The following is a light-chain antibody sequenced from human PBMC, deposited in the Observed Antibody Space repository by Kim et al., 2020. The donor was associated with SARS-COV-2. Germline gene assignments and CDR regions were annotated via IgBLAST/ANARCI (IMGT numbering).Light chain of an antibody. V-gene: IGLV3-21*04. CDR3: QVWDSSSDHVV. J-gene: IGLJ3*02. CDR1: NIGSKS. CDR2: YDS. Sequence: APGKTAGISCGGENIGSKSVYWYQQKPGQAPVLVIYYDSGRPSGIPDRFSGSNSGNTSTLTISRVEAGDEADYYCQVWDSSSDHVVFGGGTQLTVL.